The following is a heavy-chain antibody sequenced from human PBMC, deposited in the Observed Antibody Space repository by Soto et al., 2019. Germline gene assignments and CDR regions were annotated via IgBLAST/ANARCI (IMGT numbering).Heavy chain of an antibody. V-gene: IGHV3-23*01. CDR1: GFTLSNYA. CDR3: AKDRDGTTAFDY. J-gene: IGHJ4*02. CDR2: ISERGTST. D-gene: IGHD4-17*01. Sequence: PGGSLRLSCVGSGFTLSNYAMSWVRQAPGKGLEWVSAISERGTSTYYADSVKGRFTISRGKSKNTLYLQMNSLRAQDTAVYYCAKDRDGTTAFDYWGQGTVVTVSS.